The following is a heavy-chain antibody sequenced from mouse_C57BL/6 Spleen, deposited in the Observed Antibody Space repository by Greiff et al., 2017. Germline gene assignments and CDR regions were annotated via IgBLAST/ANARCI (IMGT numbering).Heavy chain of an antibody. V-gene: IGHV1-80*01. CDR1: GYAFSSYW. J-gene: IGHJ1*03. CDR3: AREGLGYWYFDV. Sequence: QVQLQQSGAELVKPGASVKISCKASGYAFSSYWMNWVKQRPGKGLEWIGQIYPGDGDTNYNGKFKGKATLTADKSSSTAYMQLSSLTSEDSAVYFCAREGLGYWYFDVWGTGTTVTVSS. CDR2: IYPGDGDT. D-gene: IGHD4-1*01.